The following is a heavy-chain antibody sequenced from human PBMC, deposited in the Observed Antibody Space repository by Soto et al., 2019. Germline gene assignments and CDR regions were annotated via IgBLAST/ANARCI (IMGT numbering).Heavy chain of an antibody. CDR3: ANRAGQTARPFDY. Sequence: RQAPGKGLEWVSAISGSGGSTYYADSVKGRFTISRDNSKNTLYLQMNSLRAEDTAVYYCANRAGQTARPFDYWGQGTLVTVSS. CDR2: ISGSGGST. V-gene: IGHV3-23*01. D-gene: IGHD6-6*01. J-gene: IGHJ4*02.